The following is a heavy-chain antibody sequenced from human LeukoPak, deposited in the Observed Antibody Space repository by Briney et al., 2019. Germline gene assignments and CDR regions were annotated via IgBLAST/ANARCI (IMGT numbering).Heavy chain of an antibody. CDR1: GYTFTSYY. V-gene: IGHV1-46*01. Sequence: SVKVSCKASGYTFTSYYMHWVRQAPGQGLEWMGIINPSGGSTSYAQKFQGRVTMTRDMSTSTVYMELSSLRSEGPAVYYCARGGSGTAMPLVWGQGTLVTVSS. CDR2: INPSGGST. D-gene: IGHD5-18*01. CDR3: ARGGSGTAMPLV. J-gene: IGHJ4*02.